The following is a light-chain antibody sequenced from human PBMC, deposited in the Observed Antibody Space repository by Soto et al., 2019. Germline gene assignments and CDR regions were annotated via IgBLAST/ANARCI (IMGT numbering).Light chain of an antibody. CDR1: QSISSY. CDR2: GAS. V-gene: IGKV1-39*01. CDR3: QQSYSTLALT. J-gene: IGKJ4*01. Sequence: DIQMTQSPSSLSASVGDRVTITCRASQSISSYLNWYQQKPGKAPKLLIYGASSLQSGVPSRFSGSGSGTDFSLTISSLQHEDFASYYCQQSYSTLALTFGGGTKVEIK.